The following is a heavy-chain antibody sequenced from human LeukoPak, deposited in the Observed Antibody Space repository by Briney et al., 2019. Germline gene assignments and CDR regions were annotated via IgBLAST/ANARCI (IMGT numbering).Heavy chain of an antibody. Sequence: ASVTVSCKASGYTFTSYDINWVRQATGQGLEWMGWMNPNSGNTGYAQKFQGRVTMTRNTSISTAYMELSSLRSEDTAVYYCARRIAARQNYYYYMDVWGKGTTVTVPS. CDR3: ARRIAARQNYYYYMDV. J-gene: IGHJ6*03. CDR2: MNPNSGNT. D-gene: IGHD6-6*01. CDR1: GYTFTSYD. V-gene: IGHV1-8*01.